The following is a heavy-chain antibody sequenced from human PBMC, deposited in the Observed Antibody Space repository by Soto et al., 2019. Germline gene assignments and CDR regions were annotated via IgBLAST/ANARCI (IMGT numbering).Heavy chain of an antibody. CDR2: IYHSGST. Sequence: TSETLSLTCAVPGYSISSGYYWGCIRQPPGKGLEWIGSIYHSGSTYYNPSLKSRVTISVDTSKNQFSLKLSSVTAADTAVYYCARDGYQLPADWFDPWGQGTLVTVSS. J-gene: IGHJ5*02. CDR1: GYSISSGYY. V-gene: IGHV4-38-2*02. CDR3: ARDGYQLPADWFDP. D-gene: IGHD2-2*01.